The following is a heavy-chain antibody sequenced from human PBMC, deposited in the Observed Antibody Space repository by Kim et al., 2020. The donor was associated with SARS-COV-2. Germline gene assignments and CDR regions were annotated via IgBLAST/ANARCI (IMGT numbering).Heavy chain of an antibody. CDR1: GFSFSNHA. Sequence: GGSLRLSCIASGFSFSNHAMNWVCQAPGKGLEWVSFIKGGGGGSYYADSVKGRFTISRDNSKNTLYLQMNSLRDEDTALYYCAKCSSSYGNDAFDIWGQG. CDR3: AKCSSSYGNDAFDI. V-gene: IGHV3-23*01. J-gene: IGHJ3*02. CDR2: IKGGGGGS. D-gene: IGHD2-2*01.